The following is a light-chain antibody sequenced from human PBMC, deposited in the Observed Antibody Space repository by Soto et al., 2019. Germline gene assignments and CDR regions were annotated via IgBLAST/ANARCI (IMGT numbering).Light chain of an antibody. CDR2: DAS. V-gene: IGKV1-5*01. Sequence: DIQMTQSPSTLSASVGDRVTITCRASQNVNNWVAWYQQKPGKAPKFLIYDASVLESGVPSRFSGSGSGTEFTLTISSLQPDDFATYYCQRYNSTSRTFGQGTNVEMK. J-gene: IGKJ1*01. CDR3: QRYNSTSRT. CDR1: QNVNNW.